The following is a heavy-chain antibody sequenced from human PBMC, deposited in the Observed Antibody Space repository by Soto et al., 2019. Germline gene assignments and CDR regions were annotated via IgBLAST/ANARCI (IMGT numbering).Heavy chain of an antibody. CDR3: ARGRDSRLGDFDY. V-gene: IGHV1-69*02. Sequence: QVQLVQSGAEVKKPGSSVKVSCKASGGTFSSYTISWVRQAPGQGLEWMGRIIPILGIANYAQKFQGRVRITADKSTSTASMELSSLRSEETAVYYGARGRDSRLGDFDYWGQGTLVTVSS. J-gene: IGHJ4*02. CDR1: GGTFSSYT. D-gene: IGHD3-10*01. CDR2: IIPILGIA.